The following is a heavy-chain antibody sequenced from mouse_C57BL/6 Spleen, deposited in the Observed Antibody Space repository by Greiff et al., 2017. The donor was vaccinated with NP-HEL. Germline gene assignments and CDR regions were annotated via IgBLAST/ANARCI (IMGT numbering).Heavy chain of an antibody. D-gene: IGHD1-1*01. CDR1: GYSFTSYG. J-gene: IGHJ1*03. Sequence: VQLQESGAELARPGASVRLSCKASGYSFTSYGISWVKQRTGQGLEWIGEIYPRSGKTFYNEKFKGKATLTADKSSSTADMEFRSLTSEDSAVYFCARGFTTVVAHWYFDVWGTGTTVTVSS. CDR2: IYPRSGKT. CDR3: ARGFTTVVAHWYFDV. V-gene: IGHV1-81*01.